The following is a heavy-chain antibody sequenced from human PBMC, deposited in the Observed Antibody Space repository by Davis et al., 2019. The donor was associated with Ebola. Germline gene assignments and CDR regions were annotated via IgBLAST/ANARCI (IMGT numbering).Heavy chain of an antibody. Sequence: PGGSLRLSCAASGFTFSSYAMSWVRQAPGKGLEWVSAISGSGGSTYYADSVKGRFTISRDNSKNTLYLQMNSLRTEDTAVYYCTRGSVRFLEWLSQNAFDIWGQGTMVTVSS. CDR1: GFTFSSYA. CDR2: ISGSGGST. CDR3: TRGSVRFLEWLSQNAFDI. D-gene: IGHD3-3*01. J-gene: IGHJ3*02. V-gene: IGHV3-23*01.